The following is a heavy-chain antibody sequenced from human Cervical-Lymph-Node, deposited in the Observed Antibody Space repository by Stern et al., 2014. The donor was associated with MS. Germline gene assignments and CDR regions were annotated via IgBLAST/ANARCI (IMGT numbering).Heavy chain of an antibody. D-gene: IGHD3-16*01. CDR1: GFSLSTSGMC. V-gene: IGHV2-70*01. CDR3: ARTHYVWGSAYGMDV. J-gene: IGHJ6*02. Sequence: QVNLKESGPALVKPTQTLTLTCTFSGFSLSTSGMCVSWISQPPGKALEWLAHIDWDDDKYYSTSLKTRLTISKDTSKNQVVLTMTNMDPVDTATYYCARTHYVWGSAYGMDVWGQGTTVTVSS. CDR2: IDWDDDK.